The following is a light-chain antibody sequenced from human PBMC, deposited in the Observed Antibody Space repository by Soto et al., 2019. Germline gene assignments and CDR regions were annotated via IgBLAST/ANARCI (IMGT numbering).Light chain of an antibody. CDR3: QQYNNWPPRMT. Sequence: ELVMTQSPATLSVSQGERATLSCRASQSVSSNLAWYQKKPGQVPRILIYGASTRATGIPARFSGSGSGTEFTLTIRSLQSEDFAVYYCQQYNNWPPRMTFGQGTKVESK. CDR2: GAS. J-gene: IGKJ1*01. CDR1: QSVSSN. V-gene: IGKV3-15*01.